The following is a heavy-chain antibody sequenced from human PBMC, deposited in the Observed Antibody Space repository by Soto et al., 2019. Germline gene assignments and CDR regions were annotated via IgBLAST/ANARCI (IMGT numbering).Heavy chain of an antibody. J-gene: IGHJ5*02. CDR3: ARSSKPYIVVVPAAAQLGGWFDP. D-gene: IGHD2-2*01. Sequence: SETLSLTCTVSGGSISSGGYYWSWIRQHPGKGLEWIGYIYYSGSTYYNPSLKSRVTISVDTSKNQFSLKLSSVTAADTAVYYCARSSKPYIVVVPAAAQLGGWFDPWGQGTLVTVSS. CDR1: GGSISSGGYY. CDR2: IYYSGST. V-gene: IGHV4-31*03.